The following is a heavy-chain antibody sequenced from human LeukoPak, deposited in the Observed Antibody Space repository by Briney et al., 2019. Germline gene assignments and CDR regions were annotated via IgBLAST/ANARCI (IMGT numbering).Heavy chain of an antibody. CDR1: GGSISSSTYY. V-gene: IGHV4-39*07. J-gene: IGHJ5*02. CDR3: ARVPRGSGSYWFDP. D-gene: IGHD3-10*01. CDR2: IYYSGST. Sequence: SETLSLTCSVSGGSISSSTYYWGWIRQPPGKGLEWIGNIYYSGSTYYNPSLKSRVTISVDTSKNQFSLKLSSVTAADTAVYYCARVPRGSGSYWFDPWGQGTLVTVSS.